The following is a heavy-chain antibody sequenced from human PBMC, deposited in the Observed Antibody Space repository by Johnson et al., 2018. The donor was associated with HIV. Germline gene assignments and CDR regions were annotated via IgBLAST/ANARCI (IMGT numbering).Heavy chain of an antibody. CDR1: GFTFSSYA. J-gene: IGHJ3*02. CDR3: AKGESSSSEPDAFDI. Sequence: VQLVESGGGLVQPGGSLRLSCAASGFTFSSYAMHWVRQAPGKGLEYFSAISNNGDSTYYANSVKDRFTISRDNSKNTLYLQMGSLRAEDMAVYYCAKGESSSSEPDAFDIWGQGTMVTVSS. V-gene: IGHV3-64*01. CDR2: ISNNGDST. D-gene: IGHD6-6*01.